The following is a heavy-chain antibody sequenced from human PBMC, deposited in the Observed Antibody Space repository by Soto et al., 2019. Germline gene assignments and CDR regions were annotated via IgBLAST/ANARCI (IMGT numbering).Heavy chain of an antibody. CDR3: ASRPAAMPYYLDY. J-gene: IGHJ4*02. D-gene: IGHD2-2*01. CDR1: GGSISSGGYY. Sequence: TLSLTCTVSGGSISSGGYYWSWIRQHPGKGLEWIGYIYYSGSTYYKPSLKSRVTISVETSKNQFSLKLSSVTAADTAVYYGASRPAAMPYYLDYWGQGTMVTVAS. V-gene: IGHV4-31*03. CDR2: IYYSGST.